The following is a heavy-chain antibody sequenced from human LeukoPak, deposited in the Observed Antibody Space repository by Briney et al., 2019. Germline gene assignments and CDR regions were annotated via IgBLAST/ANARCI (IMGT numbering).Heavy chain of an antibody. CDR2: ASGSGHNT. CDR1: GFTFSNYG. V-gene: IGHV3-23*01. J-gene: IGHJ3*02. D-gene: IGHD2-21*02. Sequence: PGGSLRLSCAASGFTFSNYGMNWVRQAPGKGLEWVSTASGSGHNTYYTDSVKGRFTVSRDNSKNTVYLQMNSLRAEDTALYYCAKIRGPPCGGDCRDDAFDIWGQGTMVTVSS. CDR3: AKIRGPPCGGDCRDDAFDI.